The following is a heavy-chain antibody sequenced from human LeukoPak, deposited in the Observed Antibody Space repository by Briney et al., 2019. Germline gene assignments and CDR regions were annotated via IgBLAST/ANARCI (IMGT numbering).Heavy chain of an antibody. CDR2: IYYSGST. CDR3: ARYCDFCSGYSFFDY. V-gene: IGHV4-59*01. J-gene: IGHJ4*02. D-gene: IGHD3-3*01. Sequence: SETLSLTCTVSGGSISSYYWSWIRQPPGEGLEWIGYIYYSGSTNYNPSLKSRVTISVDTSKNQFSLKLSSVTAADTAVYYCARYCDFCSGYSFFDYWGQGTLVTVSS. CDR1: GGSISSYY.